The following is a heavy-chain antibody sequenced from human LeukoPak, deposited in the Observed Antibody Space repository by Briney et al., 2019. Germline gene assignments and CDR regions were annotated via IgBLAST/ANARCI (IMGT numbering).Heavy chain of an antibody. CDR3: ARQYGGGKYYFDY. J-gene: IGHJ4*02. V-gene: IGHV4-39*01. CDR1: GGSISSSSYY. CDR2: IYYSGST. Sequence: PSETLSLTCTVSGGSISSSSYYWGWIRQPPGKGLEWIVSIYYSGSTYYNPSLKSRVTISVDTSKNQFSLKLSSVTAADTAVYYCARQYGGGKYYFDYWGQGTLVTVSS. D-gene: IGHD4-23*01.